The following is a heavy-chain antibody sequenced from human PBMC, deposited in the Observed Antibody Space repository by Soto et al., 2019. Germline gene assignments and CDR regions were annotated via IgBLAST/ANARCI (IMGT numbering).Heavy chain of an antibody. D-gene: IGHD3-22*01. J-gene: IGHJ3*02. CDR2: ITPIFGTA. CDR1: GGTFSSYA. V-gene: IGHV1-69*13. Sequence: SVKVSCKASGGTFSSYAISWVRQAPGQGLEWMGGITPIFGTANYAQKFQGRVTITADESTSTAYMELSSLRSEDTAVYYCARELTMYYYDSSGAFDIWGQGTMVTVSS. CDR3: ARELTMYYYDSSGAFDI.